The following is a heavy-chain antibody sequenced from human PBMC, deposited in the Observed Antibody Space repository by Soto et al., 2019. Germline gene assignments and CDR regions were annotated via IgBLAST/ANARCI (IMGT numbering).Heavy chain of an antibody. Sequence: SETLSLTCTVSGGSISSYYWSWIRQPPGKGLEWIGYIYYSGSTNYNPSLKSRVTISVDTSKNQFSLKLSSVTAADTAVYYCARGVPAASPWYYYYYMDVWGKGTTVTVSS. CDR3: ARGVPAASPWYYYYYMDV. CDR1: GGSISSYY. D-gene: IGHD2-2*01. J-gene: IGHJ6*03. V-gene: IGHV4-59*01. CDR2: IYYSGST.